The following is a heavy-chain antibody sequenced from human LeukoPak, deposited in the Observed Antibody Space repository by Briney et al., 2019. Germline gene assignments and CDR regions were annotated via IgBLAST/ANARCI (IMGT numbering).Heavy chain of an antibody. V-gene: IGHV3-23*01. CDR2: ISGSGGST. J-gene: IGHJ6*02. CDR1: GFTFSSHA. Sequence: PGGSLRLSCAASGFTFSSHAMSWVRQAPGKGLEWVSGISGSGGSTYYADSVKGRFTISRDNSKNTLYLQMNSLRAEDTAVYYCARSSGDYYWSGGMDVWGQGTTVTVSS. D-gene: IGHD3-22*01. CDR3: ARSSGDYYWSGGMDV.